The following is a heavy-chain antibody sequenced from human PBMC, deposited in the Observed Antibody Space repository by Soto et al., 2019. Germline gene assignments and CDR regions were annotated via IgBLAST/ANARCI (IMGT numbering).Heavy chain of an antibody. Sequence: PGESLKISCKGSGYSFASYWTGWVRQMPGKGLEWVAIIYPGDFDAKYSPSFQGQVTISVDKSINTAYLQWNSLKASDTAVYYCVSPAGATTFDDFDVWGQGTMVTVSS. D-gene: IGHD1-26*01. CDR2: IYPGDFDA. V-gene: IGHV5-51*01. CDR3: VSPAGATTFDDFDV. J-gene: IGHJ3*01. CDR1: GYSFASYW.